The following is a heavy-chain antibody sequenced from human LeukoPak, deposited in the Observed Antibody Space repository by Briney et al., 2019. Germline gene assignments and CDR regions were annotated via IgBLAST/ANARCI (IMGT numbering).Heavy chain of an antibody. Sequence: GGSLRLSCAASGFTFSSYGMSWVRQAPGKGLEWVSSISGSGGSTYYADSVKGRFTISRDNSKNTAYLQMNSLKTEDTAVYYCTRQAAETKYYYYMDVWGKGTTVTVSS. CDR3: TRQAAETKYYYYMDV. D-gene: IGHD6-13*01. CDR1: GFTFSSYG. V-gene: IGHV3-23*01. CDR2: ISGSGGST. J-gene: IGHJ6*03.